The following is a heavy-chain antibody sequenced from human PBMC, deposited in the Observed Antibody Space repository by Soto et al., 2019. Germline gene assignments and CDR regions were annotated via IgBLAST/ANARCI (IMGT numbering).Heavy chain of an antibody. J-gene: IGHJ6*02. V-gene: IGHV4-34*01. Sequence: QVQLQQWGAGLLKPSETLSLTCAVYGGSFSGYYWTWIRQPPGKGLEWVGEIGHSGSATYSPSLKSRVTISVDTSNNQCSLRLSSVTAADTAVYYCARGGNCIVSSCPLGSHYGMDVWGQGTTVSVSS. CDR2: IGHSGSA. CDR1: GGSFSGYY. D-gene: IGHD2-15*01. CDR3: ARGGNCIVSSCPLGSHYGMDV.